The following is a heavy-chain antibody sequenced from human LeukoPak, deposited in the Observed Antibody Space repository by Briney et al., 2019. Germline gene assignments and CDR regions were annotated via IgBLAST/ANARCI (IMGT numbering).Heavy chain of an antibody. CDR3: ARRKDDNYWSGYYYYYMDV. J-gene: IGHJ6*03. D-gene: IGHD2-8*02. CDR2: IYYSGST. V-gene: IGHV4-39*01. Sequence: PSETLSLTCTVSGGSISSSSYYWGWIRQPPGKGLEWIGSIYYSGSTYYNPSLKSRVTISVDTSKNQFSLKLSSVTAADTAVYYCARRKDDNYWSGYYYYYMDVWGKGTTVTVSS. CDR1: GGSISSSSYY.